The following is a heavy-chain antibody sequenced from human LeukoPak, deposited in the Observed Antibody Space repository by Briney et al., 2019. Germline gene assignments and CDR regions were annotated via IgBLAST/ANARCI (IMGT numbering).Heavy chain of an antibody. J-gene: IGHJ4*02. CDR2: MNPNSGNT. Sequence: ASVKVSCKASGYTFTSYDINWVRQATGQGLEWMGWMNPNSGNTGYAQKFQGRVTITRNTSISTAYMELSSLRAEDTAVYYCAGKGAVAGLFSLYWGQGTLVTVSS. D-gene: IGHD6-19*01. CDR3: AGKGAVAGLFSLY. CDR1: GYTFTSYD. V-gene: IGHV1-8*03.